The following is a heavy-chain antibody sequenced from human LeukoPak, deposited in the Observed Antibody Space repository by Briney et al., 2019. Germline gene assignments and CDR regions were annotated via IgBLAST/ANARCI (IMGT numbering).Heavy chain of an antibody. CDR2: IYHSGST. CDR1: GYSISSGYY. J-gene: IGHJ4*02. CDR3: ASSGVVVPAVDFDY. D-gene: IGHD2-2*01. V-gene: IGHV4-38-2*01. Sequence: PSETLFLTCAVSGYSISSGYYWGCLRQPPGKGLEGIGSIYHSGSTYYHPSLKSRVTISVDTYKNQFSLKLSSVTAADTAVYYCASSGVVVPAVDFDYWGQGTLVTVSS.